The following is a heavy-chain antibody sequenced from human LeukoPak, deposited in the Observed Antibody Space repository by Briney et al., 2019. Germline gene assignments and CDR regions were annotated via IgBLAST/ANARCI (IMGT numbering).Heavy chain of an antibody. CDR1: GFTFSNYG. J-gene: IGHJ4*02. Sequence: GGSLRLSCAASGFTFSNYGIHWVRQAPGKGLEWVAFIWNDGSNENCADSVKGRFTISRDNSKNTLYLQMNSLRAEDTAVYYCAKEDSSGDYFDYWGQGTLVTVSS. D-gene: IGHD6-19*01. CDR3: AKEDSSGDYFDY. CDR2: IWNDGSNE. V-gene: IGHV3-30*02.